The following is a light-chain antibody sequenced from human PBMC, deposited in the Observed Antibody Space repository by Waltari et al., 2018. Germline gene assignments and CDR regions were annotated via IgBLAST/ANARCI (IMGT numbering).Light chain of an antibody. CDR1: QSVGSN. V-gene: IGKV3-15*01. Sequence: EIVMAQSPATLSVSPGERATLSCRASQSVGSNLAWYQQKPGQAPRLLIYGASTRATGISARFSGSGSGTEFTLTISSLQSEDFAVYYCQQFNTWPLYTFGQGTKLEIK. CDR3: QQFNTWPLYT. CDR2: GAS. J-gene: IGKJ2*01.